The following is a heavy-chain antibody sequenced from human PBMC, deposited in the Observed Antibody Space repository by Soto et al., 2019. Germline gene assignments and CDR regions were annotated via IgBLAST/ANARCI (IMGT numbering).Heavy chain of an antibody. CDR2: IDYSGNT. V-gene: IGHV4-39*07. Sequence: PSETLSLTCTVSGVSISSSSFYWGWIRQPPGKGLEWIGSIDYSGNTYYNPSLKSRVTISVDASKNQFSLKLTSVTAADTAIYYCARRIVSTETFDYWGQGTLVTVSS. J-gene: IGHJ4*02. D-gene: IGHD5-12*01. CDR3: ARRIVSTETFDY. CDR1: GVSISSSSFY.